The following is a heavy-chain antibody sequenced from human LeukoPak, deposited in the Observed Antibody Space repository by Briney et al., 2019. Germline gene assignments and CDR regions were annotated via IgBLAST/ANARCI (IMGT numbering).Heavy chain of an antibody. Sequence: GGSLRLSCAASGFTFSSYGMHWVRQAPGKGLEWVAVIWYDGSNKYYADSVKGRFTISRDNSKNTLDLQINSLRAEETAVYYCASLNWFDPWGQGTLVTVSS. J-gene: IGHJ5*02. V-gene: IGHV3-33*01. CDR2: IWYDGSNK. CDR1: GFTFSSYG. CDR3: ASLNWFDP.